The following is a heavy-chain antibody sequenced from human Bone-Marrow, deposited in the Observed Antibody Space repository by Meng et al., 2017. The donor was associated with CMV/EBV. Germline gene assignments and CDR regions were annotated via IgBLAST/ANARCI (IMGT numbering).Heavy chain of an antibody. CDR3: ARGPKRSYYYGMDV. Sequence: ASVKVSCKASGYTFTGYYMHWVRQAPGQGLEWMGWINPNSGGTNYAQKFQGRVTMTRDTSISTAYMELSRLRSDDTAVYYCARGPKRSYYYGMDVWGQGTTVTVSS. D-gene: IGHD4-17*01. V-gene: IGHV1-2*02. J-gene: IGHJ6*02. CDR1: GYTFTGYY. CDR2: INPNSGGT.